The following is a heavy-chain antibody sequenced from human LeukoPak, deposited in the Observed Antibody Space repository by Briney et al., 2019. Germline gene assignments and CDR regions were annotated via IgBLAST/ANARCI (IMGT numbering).Heavy chain of an antibody. CDR3: ARSRVGWFGELLLDY. CDR2: INPNSGGT. D-gene: IGHD3-10*01. Sequence: ASVKVSCKASGYTFTGYYMHWVRQAPGQGLEWMGWINPNSGGTNYAQKFQGWVTMTRDTSISTAYMELSRLRSDDTAVYYCARSRVGWFGELLLDYWGQGTLVTVSS. V-gene: IGHV1-2*04. CDR1: GYTFTGYY. J-gene: IGHJ4*02.